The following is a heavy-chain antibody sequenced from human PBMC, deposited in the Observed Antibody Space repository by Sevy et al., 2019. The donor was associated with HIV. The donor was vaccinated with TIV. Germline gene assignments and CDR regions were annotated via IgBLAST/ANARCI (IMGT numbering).Heavy chain of an antibody. CDR2: FDPEDGET. V-gene: IGHV1-24*01. Sequence: ASVKVSCKVSGYTLTKLSMHWVRQAPGKGLEWMGRFDPEDGETIFAQKFQGRVTMTEDTSTDTAYIELSSLRSEDTAVYYCAAAREYYEDSSGYLDYWGQGTLVTVSS. D-gene: IGHD3-22*01. CDR3: AAAREYYEDSSGYLDY. CDR1: GYTLTKLS. J-gene: IGHJ4*02.